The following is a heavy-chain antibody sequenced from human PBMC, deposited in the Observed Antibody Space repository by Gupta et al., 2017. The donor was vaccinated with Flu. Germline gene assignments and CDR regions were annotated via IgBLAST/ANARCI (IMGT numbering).Heavy chain of an antibody. Sequence: VHLVESGGGVVKPGGSLRLSCVASEVAFRNAWMSWVRQTPEKGLEWIARVKTKDDGETIDYAASVKDRFIVSRDDSVNTLYLQMSALKIEDTGVYYCATGILGHGNWGQGAPVTVSS. CDR3: ATGILGHGN. CDR2: VKTKDDGETI. J-gene: IGHJ4*02. CDR1: EVAFRNAW. V-gene: IGHV3-15*01. D-gene: IGHD7-27*01.